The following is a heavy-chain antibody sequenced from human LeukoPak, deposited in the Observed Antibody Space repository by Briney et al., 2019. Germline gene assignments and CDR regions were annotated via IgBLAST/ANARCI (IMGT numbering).Heavy chain of an antibody. V-gene: IGHV4-34*01. J-gene: IGHJ3*02. CDR2: INHSGST. Sequence: SETLSLTCAVYGGSFSGYYWSWIRQPPGKGLEWIGEINHSGSTNYNPSLKSRVTISVDTSKNQFSLKLSSVTAADTAVYYCARGWVSSGWYGDAFDIWGQGTMVTVSS. CDR3: ARGWVSSGWYGDAFDI. CDR1: GGSFSGYY. D-gene: IGHD6-19*01.